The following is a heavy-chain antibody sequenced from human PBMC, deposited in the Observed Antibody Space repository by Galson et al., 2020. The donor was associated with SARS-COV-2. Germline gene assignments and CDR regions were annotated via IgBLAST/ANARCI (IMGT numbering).Heavy chain of an antibody. CDR2: INPNSGGP. CDR3: ARGQLLYSGYDFGDY. D-gene: IGHD5-12*01. J-gene: IGHJ4*02. V-gene: IGHV1-2*02. CDR1: GYTFTGYY. Sequence: SVNVSCKASGYTFTGYYMHWVRQAPGQGLEWMGWINPNSGGPHYAHNSQGRVTMTRDTSISTAYTELSRLRSDDTAGYYCARGQLLYSGYDFGDYWGKGTLVTVSS.